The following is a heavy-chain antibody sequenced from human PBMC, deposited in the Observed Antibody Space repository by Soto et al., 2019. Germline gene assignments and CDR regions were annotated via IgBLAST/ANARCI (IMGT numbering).Heavy chain of an antibody. Sequence: EVQLVESGGGLVQPGGSLRLSCAASGFTVSSNYMSWVGQAPGQGLEWVSVIYSGGSTYYADSVKGRFTISRHNSKNTLDLQMNSLRADDAAVYYCARSRLSGYSSTAGAFDIWGQGTMVTVSS. CDR1: GFTVSSNY. V-gene: IGHV3-53*04. D-gene: IGHD6-13*01. CDR2: IYSGGST. CDR3: ARSRLSGYSSTAGAFDI. J-gene: IGHJ3*02.